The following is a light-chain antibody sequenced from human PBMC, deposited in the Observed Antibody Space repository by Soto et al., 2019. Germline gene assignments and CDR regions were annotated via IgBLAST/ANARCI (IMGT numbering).Light chain of an antibody. Sequence: VLTQSPVTLSLSPGEKKTTSCRAIQSLGSGYLAWYQRNPGQAPRLLIYDAVSGATGIPDRFSGSGFGTDFAFTISRLESEDSEVYYCQQYAHLPVTFGQGTKVDIK. V-gene: IGKV3-20*01. CDR2: DAV. CDR1: QSLGSGY. CDR3: QQYAHLPVT. J-gene: IGKJ1*01.